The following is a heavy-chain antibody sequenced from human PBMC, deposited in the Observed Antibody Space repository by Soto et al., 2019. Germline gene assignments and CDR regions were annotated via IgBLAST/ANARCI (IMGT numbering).Heavy chain of an antibody. CDR1: GFTFNNYA. D-gene: IGHD3-10*01. J-gene: IGHJ4*02. V-gene: IGHV3-23*01. Sequence: EVQLLESGGGLVQPGGSLRLSCAASGFTFNNYAMTWVRQAPGKGLAWVSAISGGGDTISYADSVKGRFTVSRDGSKNTLYLQMSSLRAEDTALYYCAKGRGGSGSLTPRVDFWGQGTLVTVSS. CDR3: AKGRGGSGSLTPRVDF. CDR2: ISGGGDTI.